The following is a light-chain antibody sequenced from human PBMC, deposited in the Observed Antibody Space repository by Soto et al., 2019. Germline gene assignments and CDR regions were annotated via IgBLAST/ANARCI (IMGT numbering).Light chain of an antibody. CDR2: GAS. V-gene: IGKV3-20*01. CDR1: ESISSSY. CDR3: QQYGGSPRT. Sequence: PGERATLSCRASESISSSYLAWYQQRPGQAPRLLIYGASTRATGIPDRFSGSGSGTGFTLTISRLEPEDSAVYYCQQYGGSPRTFGQGTKVEIK. J-gene: IGKJ1*01.